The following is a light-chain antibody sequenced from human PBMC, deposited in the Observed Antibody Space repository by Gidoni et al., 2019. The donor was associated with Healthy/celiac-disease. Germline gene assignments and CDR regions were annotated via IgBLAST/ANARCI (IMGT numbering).Light chain of an antibody. V-gene: IGLV1-40*01. CDR3: QSYDSSLSGSSV. CDR1: SSNIGAGYD. J-gene: IGLJ1*01. CDR2: VNS. Sequence: QSVLTQPPSVSGAPGQRVTISCTGSSSNIGAGYDVHWYQQLPGTAPKLLIYVNSNRPPGGPDRFSVSKSGTSASLAITGLQAEDEADYYCQSYDSSLSGSSVFGTGTKVTVL.